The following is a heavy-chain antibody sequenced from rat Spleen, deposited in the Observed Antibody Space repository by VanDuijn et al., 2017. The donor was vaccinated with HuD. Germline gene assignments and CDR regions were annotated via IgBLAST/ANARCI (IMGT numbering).Heavy chain of an antibody. J-gene: IGHJ3*01. Sequence: QVQLKESGPGLVQPSQTLSLTCTVSGFSLTSNGVSWVRQPPGKGLEWIAAISSGGSTYYNSALKSRLSISRDTSKSQVFLKMNSLHTEDTAIYFCARTYGGYTSHWFAYWGPGTLVTVSS. V-gene: IGHV2S8*01. CDR1: GFSLTSNG. CDR3: ARTYGGYTSHWFAY. CDR2: ISSGGST. D-gene: IGHD1-11*01.